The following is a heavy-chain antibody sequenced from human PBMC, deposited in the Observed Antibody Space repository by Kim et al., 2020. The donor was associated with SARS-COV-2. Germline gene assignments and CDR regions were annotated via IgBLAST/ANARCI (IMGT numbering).Heavy chain of an antibody. CDR2: FDPEDGET. CDR3: TPSPLLGYCSSTSCYGGY. V-gene: IGHV1-24*01. Sequence: ASVKVSCKVSGYTLTELSMHWVRQAPGKGLEWMGGFDPEDGETIYAQKFQGRVTMTEDTSTDTAYMELSSLRSEDTAVYYCTPSPLLGYCSSTSCYGGYWGQGTLVTVSS. J-gene: IGHJ4*02. D-gene: IGHD2-2*01. CDR1: GYTLTELS.